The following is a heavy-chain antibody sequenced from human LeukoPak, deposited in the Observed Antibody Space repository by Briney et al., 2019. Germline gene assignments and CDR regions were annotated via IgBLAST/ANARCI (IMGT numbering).Heavy chain of an antibody. J-gene: IGHJ4*02. V-gene: IGHV3-33*01. CDR2: IWYDGSNK. D-gene: IGHD2-15*01. CDR1: GFTFSSYG. Sequence: PGGSLRLSCAASGFTFSSYGMHWVRLAPGKGLEWVAVIWYDGSNKYYADSVKGRFTISRDNSKNTLYLQMNSLRAEDTAVYYCARRGLGYCSGGSCYASAYFDYWGQGTLVTVSS. CDR3: ARRGLGYCSGGSCYASAYFDY.